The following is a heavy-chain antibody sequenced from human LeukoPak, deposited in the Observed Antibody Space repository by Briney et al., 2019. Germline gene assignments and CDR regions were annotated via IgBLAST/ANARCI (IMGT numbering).Heavy chain of an antibody. D-gene: IGHD6-19*01. J-gene: IGHJ4*02. V-gene: IGHV3-33*01. CDR1: GFTFSSYG. CDR3: ARAGLREQWLVGY. Sequence: PGGSLRLSCAASGFTFSSYGMHWVRQAPGKGLEWVVVIWYDGSNKYYADSVKGRFTISRDNSKNTLYLQMNSLRAEDTAVYYCARAGLREQWLVGYWGQGTLVTVSS. CDR2: IWYDGSNK.